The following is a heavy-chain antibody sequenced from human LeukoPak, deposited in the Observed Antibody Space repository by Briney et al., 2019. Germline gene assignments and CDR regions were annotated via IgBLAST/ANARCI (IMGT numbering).Heavy chain of an antibody. V-gene: IGHV4-39*01. Sequence: SDTLSLTCTVSGHSINSSNCFWGSIPKPPGKGLEWLGSIYYSGSNYYNPSLKSRVTISVDTSKNQFSLKLTSVTAADTAVYFCARLSMGRGVIPFDYWGQGTVVTVSS. CDR2: IYYSGSN. CDR3: ARLSMGRGVIPFDY. CDR1: GHSINSSNCF. D-gene: IGHD3-10*01. J-gene: IGHJ4*02.